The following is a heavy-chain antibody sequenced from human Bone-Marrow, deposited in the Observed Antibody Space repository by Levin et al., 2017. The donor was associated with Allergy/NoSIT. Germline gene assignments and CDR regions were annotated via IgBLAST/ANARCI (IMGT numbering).Heavy chain of an antibody. CDR1: VFTFSAYW. J-gene: IGHJ3*02. CDR2: VDQDENEK. CDR3: ARIYDSSGYYSGVGTLDM. Sequence: PGGSLRLSCEASVFTFSAYWMTWVRQAPGKGLEWVANVDQDENEKYYVESVKGRFSISRDNAKKSLYLQMNSLRAEDTAVYYCARIYDSSGYYSGVGTLDMWGQGTRVTVSS. V-gene: IGHV3-7*01. D-gene: IGHD3-22*01.